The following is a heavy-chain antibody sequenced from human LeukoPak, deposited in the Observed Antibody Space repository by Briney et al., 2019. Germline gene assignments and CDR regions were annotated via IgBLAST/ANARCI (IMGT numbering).Heavy chain of an antibody. CDR2: ISSSSSYI. V-gene: IGHV3-21*01. J-gene: IGHJ3*02. D-gene: IGHD2-21*01. CDR1: GFTFSSYS. CDR3: ARETPRLGAFDI. Sequence: PGGSLRLSCAAPGFTFSSYSVNWVRQAPGKGLEWVSSISSSSSYIYYADSVKGRFTISRDNAKNSLYLQMNSLRAEDTAVYYCARETPRLGAFDIWGQGTMVTVSS.